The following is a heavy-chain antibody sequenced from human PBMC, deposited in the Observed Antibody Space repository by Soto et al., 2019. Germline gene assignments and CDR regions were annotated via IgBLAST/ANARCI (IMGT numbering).Heavy chain of an antibody. CDR3: VRGEVDGQTHPFDY. D-gene: IGHD2-8*01. V-gene: IGHV3-20*04. CDR2: INWNGGST. Sequence: EVQLVESGGGVVRPGGSLRLSCAASGFTFDDYGMSWVRQAPGKGLEWVSGINWNGGSTGYADSVKGRFTISRDNPKNSLYLQMNSLRAEDTALYYCVRGEVDGQTHPFDYWGQGTLVTVSS. J-gene: IGHJ4*02. CDR1: GFTFDDYG.